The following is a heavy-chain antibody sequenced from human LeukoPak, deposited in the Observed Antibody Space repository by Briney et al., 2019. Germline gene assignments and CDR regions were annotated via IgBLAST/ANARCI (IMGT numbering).Heavy chain of an antibody. J-gene: IGHJ4*02. V-gene: IGHV4-38-2*02. CDR2: IYHSGGT. CDR1: GYSISSGYY. CDR3: ARSIVVVPAAVDY. Sequence: PSETLSLTCTVSGYSISSGYYGGWIRQPPGKGLERIGSIYHSGGTYYNPSLKSRVTISVDTSKNQFSLKLSSVTAADTAVYYCARSIVVVPAAVDYWGQGTLVTVSS. D-gene: IGHD2-2*01.